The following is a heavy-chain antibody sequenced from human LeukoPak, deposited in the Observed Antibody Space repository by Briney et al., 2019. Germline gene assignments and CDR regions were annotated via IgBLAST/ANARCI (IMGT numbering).Heavy chain of an antibody. D-gene: IGHD5-18*01. CDR2: IYYSGST. CDR1: GGSISSYY. V-gene: IGHV4-59*01. CDR3: ARAQVDTAMGNWFDP. Sequence: SETLSLTCTVSGGSISSYYWSWIRQPPGKGLEWIGYIYYSGSTNYNPSLKSRVTISVDTSKNQFSLKLSSVTAADTAVYYCARAQVDTAMGNWFDPWGQGPLVTVSS. J-gene: IGHJ5*02.